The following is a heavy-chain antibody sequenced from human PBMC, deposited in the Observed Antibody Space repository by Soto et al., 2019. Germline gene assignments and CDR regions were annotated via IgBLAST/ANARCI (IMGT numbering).Heavy chain of an antibody. J-gene: IGHJ5*02. Sequence: SVKVSCKASGGTFSSYTISWVRQAPGQGLEWMGRIIPILGIANYAQKFQGRVTITADKSTSTAYMELSSLRSEDTAVYYCARVYCSGGSCYPNWFDPWGQGTLVTVSS. D-gene: IGHD2-15*01. V-gene: IGHV1-69*02. CDR1: GGTFSSYT. CDR3: ARVYCSGGSCYPNWFDP. CDR2: IIPILGIA.